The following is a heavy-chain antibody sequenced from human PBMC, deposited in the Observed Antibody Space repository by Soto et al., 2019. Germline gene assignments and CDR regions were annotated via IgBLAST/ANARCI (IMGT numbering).Heavy chain of an antibody. V-gene: IGHV3-21*01. CDR1: GFTFSSYS. Sequence: EVQLVESGGGLVKPGGSLRLSCAASGFTFSSYSMNWVRQAPGKGLEWVSSISSSSSYIYYADSVKGRFTISRDNAKNSLYLQMNILRAEDTAVYYCARDKDRRFGELLIIDFYYGMDVWGQGTTVTVSS. CDR3: ARDKDRRFGELLIIDFYYGMDV. D-gene: IGHD3-10*01. J-gene: IGHJ6*02. CDR2: ISSSSSYI.